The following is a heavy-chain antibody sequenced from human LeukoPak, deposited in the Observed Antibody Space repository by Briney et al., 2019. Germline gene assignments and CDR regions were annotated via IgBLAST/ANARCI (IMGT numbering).Heavy chain of an antibody. CDR1: GFTFSTYA. CDR2: ISGSGGST. CDR3: AKDGSSSGYPYYMDV. Sequence: GGSLRLSCEVSGFTFSTYAMSWVRQAPGKGREWVSVISGSGGSTYYADSVKGRFTISRDNSKNTLYLQMNSLRAEDTAVYYCAKDGSSSGYPYYMDVWGKGTTVTVSS. D-gene: IGHD5-12*01. V-gene: IGHV3-23*01. J-gene: IGHJ6*03.